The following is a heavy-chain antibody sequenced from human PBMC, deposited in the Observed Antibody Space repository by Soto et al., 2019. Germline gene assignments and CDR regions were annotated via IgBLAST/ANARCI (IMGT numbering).Heavy chain of an antibody. D-gene: IGHD2-8*02. CDR1: GDSSSTYY. J-gene: IGHJ5*02. CDR3: ARSYCADSVSCNWFDP. CDR2: INYSGRS. Sequence: QVQLQESGPGLVKSSETLSLTCSVSGDSSSTYYWGWIRQPPGKGLEWIGYINYSGRSNHNPSLKSRLSISVDASKNQVSLKLSSVTAADTAVYYWARSYCADSVSCNWFDPWGQGTLGVVAS. V-gene: IGHV4-59*01.